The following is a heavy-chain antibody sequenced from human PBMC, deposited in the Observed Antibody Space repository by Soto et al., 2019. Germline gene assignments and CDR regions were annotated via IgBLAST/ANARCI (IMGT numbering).Heavy chain of an antibody. CDR3: SRGERSHFDS. D-gene: IGHD6-25*01. J-gene: IGHJ4*02. V-gene: IGHV3-74*01. Sequence: PGGSLRLSCAVSGFTFGTYWMHWVRQVPGKGLVWVACISSDGSGTSYADSVKGRFTISRDNAKNTLFLQMNSLGADDSALYYCSRGERSHFDSWGPGTLVTVSS. CDR2: ISSDGSGT. CDR1: GFTFGTYW.